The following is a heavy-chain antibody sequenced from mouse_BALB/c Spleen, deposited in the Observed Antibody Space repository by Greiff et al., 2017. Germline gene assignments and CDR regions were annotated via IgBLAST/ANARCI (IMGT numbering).Heavy chain of an antibody. CDR2: IWAGGST. CDR1: GFSLTSYG. CDR3: ARDNGSSYMDY. V-gene: IGHV2-9*02. D-gene: IGHD1-1*01. Sequence: VQVVESGPGLVAPSQSLSITCTVSGFSLTSYGVHWVRQPPGKGLEWLGVIWAGGSTNYNSALMSRLSISKDNSKSQVFLKMNSLQTDDTAMYYCARDNGSSYMDYWGQGTSVTVSS. J-gene: IGHJ4*01.